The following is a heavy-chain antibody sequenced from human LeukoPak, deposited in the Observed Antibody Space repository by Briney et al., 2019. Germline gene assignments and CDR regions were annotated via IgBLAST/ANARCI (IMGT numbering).Heavy chain of an antibody. CDR3: ARARSAAGNFDY. D-gene: IGHD6-13*01. Sequence: SETLSLTCTVSGGSISSGGYYWSWIRQHPGKGLEWFGYIYYSGSTYYNPSLKSRVTISADTSKNQFSLKLSSATAADTAVYYCARARSAAGNFDYWGQGTLVTVSS. V-gene: IGHV4-31*03. CDR2: IYYSGST. CDR1: GGSISSGGYY. J-gene: IGHJ4*02.